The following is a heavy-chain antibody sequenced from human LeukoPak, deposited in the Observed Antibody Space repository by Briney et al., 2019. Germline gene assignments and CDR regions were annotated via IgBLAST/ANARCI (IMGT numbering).Heavy chain of an antibody. J-gene: IGHJ4*02. CDR2: INHSGST. CDR3: ARGMTTVTYAHFDY. D-gene: IGHD4-17*01. CDR1: GGSFSGYY. V-gene: IGHV4-34*01. Sequence: SETLSLTCAVYGGSFSGYYWSWIRQPPGKGLEWVGEINHSGSTNYNPSLKSRVTISVDTSKNQFSLKLSSVTAADTAVYYCARGMTTVTYAHFDYWGQGTLVTVSS.